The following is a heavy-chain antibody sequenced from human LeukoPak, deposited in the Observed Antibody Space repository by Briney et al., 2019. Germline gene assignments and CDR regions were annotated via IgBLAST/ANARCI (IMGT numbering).Heavy chain of an antibody. D-gene: IGHD6-13*01. V-gene: IGHV4-59*08. CDR2: IYYSGGT. J-gene: IGHJ4*02. Sequence: SETLSPTCTVSGGSISSYYWSWIRQPPGKGLEWIGYIYYSGGTNYNPSLKSRVTISVDTSKNQFSLKLSSVTAADTAVYYCARLHSSSWYEFYFDYWGQGTLVTVSS. CDR3: ARLHSSSWYEFYFDY. CDR1: GGSISSYY.